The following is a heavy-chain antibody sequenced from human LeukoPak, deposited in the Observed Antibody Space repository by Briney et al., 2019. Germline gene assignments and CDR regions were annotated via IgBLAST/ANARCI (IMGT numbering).Heavy chain of an antibody. Sequence: GGSLRLSCAASGFTFSSHTMDWVRQAPGKGLEWVSYISSSRTIYYTDSVKGRFTISRDNAKNSVFLQMNSLRAEDTAVYYCARTYCSGSGCYQIDYWGQGTLVTVSS. J-gene: IGHJ4*02. CDR3: ARTYCSGSGCYQIDY. V-gene: IGHV3-48*01. D-gene: IGHD2-15*01. CDR2: ISSSRTI. CDR1: GFTFSSHT.